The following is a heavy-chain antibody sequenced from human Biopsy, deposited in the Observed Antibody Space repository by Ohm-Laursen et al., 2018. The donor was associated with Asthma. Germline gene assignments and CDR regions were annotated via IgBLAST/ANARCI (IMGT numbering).Heavy chain of an antibody. CDR2: LFPVLGTP. V-gene: IGHV1-69*13. D-gene: IGHD5-12*01. CDR3: ARGYSGSDRIVYYYSGLEV. Sequence: VKISCKASGYTFRSYGVSWVRQAPGQGLEWMGGLFPVLGTPDHAQMFEGRVTITADESTSTAYMELSSLSSEDTAVYYCARGYSGSDRIVYYYSGLEVWGQGTTVTVSS. CDR1: GYTFRSYG. J-gene: IGHJ6*02.